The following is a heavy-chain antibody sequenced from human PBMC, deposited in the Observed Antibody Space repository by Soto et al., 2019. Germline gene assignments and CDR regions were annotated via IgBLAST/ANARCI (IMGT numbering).Heavy chain of an antibody. Sequence: QVQLQQSGPRLVKPSETLSLTCTVSSGPDRSHNWGWIRQPPGRGLEWIGYVYYTGDTAYNPSLRGRVTIPADTSTNDISLTLTSVTAADTAVYYCVRHGIDYLHGLVDVWGQGTTVSVSS. CDR1: SGPDRSHN. V-gene: IGHV4-59*08. CDR2: VYYTGDT. J-gene: IGHJ6*02. D-gene: IGHD4-17*01. CDR3: VRHGIDYLHGLVDV.